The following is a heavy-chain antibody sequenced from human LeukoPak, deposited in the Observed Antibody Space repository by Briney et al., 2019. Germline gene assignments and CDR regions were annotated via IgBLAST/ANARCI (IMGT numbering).Heavy chain of an antibody. CDR2: ISSSSSYI. Sequence: GGSLRLSCAASGFTFSSYSMNWVRQAPGEGLEWVSSISSSSSYIYYADSVKGRFTISRDNAKNSLYLQMNSLRAEDTAVYYCATTVVIATTEAFDIWGQGTMVTVSS. CDR1: GFTFSSYS. V-gene: IGHV3-21*01. D-gene: IGHD2-21*01. J-gene: IGHJ3*02. CDR3: ATTVVIATTEAFDI.